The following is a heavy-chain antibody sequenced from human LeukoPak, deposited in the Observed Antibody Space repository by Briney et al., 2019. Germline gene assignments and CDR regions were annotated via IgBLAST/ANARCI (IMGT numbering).Heavy chain of an antibody. D-gene: IGHD3-10*01. CDR2: ISSSSSYI. V-gene: IGHV3-21*01. CDR1: GFTFSSYS. Sequence: GGSLRLPCAASGFTFSSYSMNWVRQAPGKGLEWVSSISSSSSYIYYADSVKGRFTISRDNAKDSLYLQMNSLRAEDTAVYYCARDRSYYGSGSYWDDYYYGMDVWGKGTTVTVSS. J-gene: IGHJ6*04. CDR3: ARDRSYYGSGSYWDDYYYGMDV.